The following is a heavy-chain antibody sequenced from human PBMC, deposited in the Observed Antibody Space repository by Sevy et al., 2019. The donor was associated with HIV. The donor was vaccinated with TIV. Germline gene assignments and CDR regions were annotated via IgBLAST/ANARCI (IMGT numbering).Heavy chain of an antibody. J-gene: IGHJ3*02. V-gene: IGHV4-30-4*01. CDR2: IYYSGST. CDR1: GGSISSGDYY. Sequence: SETLSLTCTVSGGSISSGDYYWSWIRQPPGKGLEWIGYIYYSGSTYYNPSLKSRVTISVDTSKNQFSLKLSSVTAAETAVYYCAREVDGSGYYAGGDEEAFDIWGQGTMVTVSS. CDR3: AREVDGSGYYAGGDEEAFDI. D-gene: IGHD3-22*01.